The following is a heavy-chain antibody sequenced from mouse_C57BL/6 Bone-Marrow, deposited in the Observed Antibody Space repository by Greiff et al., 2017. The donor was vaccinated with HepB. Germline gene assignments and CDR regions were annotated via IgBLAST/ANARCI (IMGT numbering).Heavy chain of an antibody. CDR1: GFTFSTSG. Sequence: EVMLVESGGDLVKPGGSLKLSCVASGFTFSTSGMSWVRQTPDKRLEWVATINTGGTYTYYPDSVKGRFNISNDTAKSTQFLQMSSLKSEDTAIYYCARDRFDYYFDYWGQGTTLTVSS. J-gene: IGHJ2*01. CDR3: ARDRFDYYFDY. D-gene: IGHD2-14*01. V-gene: IGHV5-6*01. CDR2: INTGGTYT.